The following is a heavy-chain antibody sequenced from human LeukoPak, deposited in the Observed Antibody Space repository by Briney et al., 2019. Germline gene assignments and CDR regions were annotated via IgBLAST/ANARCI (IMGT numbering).Heavy chain of an antibody. V-gene: IGHV6-1*01. CDR2: TYYRSKWYK. CDR1: GDSVSINSAA. CDR3: ARAPNRRYFGWLFNYYYCYLDV. J-gene: IGHJ6*03. Sequence: PTLSLTCAISGDSVSINSAAWNWIRQSPSRGLEWLGRTYYRSKWYKDYAVSVKSPITVNTATSKNQFSLQLNSVTPEDTAVYYCARAPNRRYFGWLFNYYYCYLDVWGKGTTVTVSS. D-gene: IGHD3-9*01.